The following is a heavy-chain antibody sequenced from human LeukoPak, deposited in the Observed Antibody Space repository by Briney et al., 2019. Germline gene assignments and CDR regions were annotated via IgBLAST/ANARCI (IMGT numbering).Heavy chain of an antibody. CDR2: IWYDGSNK. CDR1: GFTFSSYG. V-gene: IGHV3-33*01. Sequence: GRSLRLSCAASGFTFSSYGVHWVRQAPGKGLGWVAVIWYDGSNKYYADSVKGRFTISRDNSKNTLYLQMNSLRAEDTAVYYCARDGGYSYEYYFDYWGQGTLVTVSS. CDR3: ARDGGYSYEYYFDY. J-gene: IGHJ4*02. D-gene: IGHD5-18*01.